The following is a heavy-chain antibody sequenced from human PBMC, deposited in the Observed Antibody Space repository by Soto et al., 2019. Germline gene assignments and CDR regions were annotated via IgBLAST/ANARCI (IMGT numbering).Heavy chain of an antibody. V-gene: IGHV4-59*02. J-gene: IGHJ4*02. CDR3: ARGPDYSKVGY. CDR1: DGSVTGYC. D-gene: IGHD4-4*01. Sequence: QVQLQESGPGLVKPSETLPLTCSVSDGSVTGYCWSWIRQPPGKGLEWIGCIDYNGIAHYNPSLTIRVSMSLDTSNKHFSLKLSSVTTTDTAVYYCARGPDYSKVGYWGQGTLVTVSS. CDR2: IDYNGIA.